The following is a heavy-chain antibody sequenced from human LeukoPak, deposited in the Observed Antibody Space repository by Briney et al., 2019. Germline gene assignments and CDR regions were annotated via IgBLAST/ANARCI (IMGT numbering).Heavy chain of an antibody. D-gene: IGHD3-22*01. Sequence: ASVTVSCKASGYTFTGYYMHWVRQAPGQGLEWMGRLNPNSGGTNYAQKFQGRVTMTRDTSISTAYIELSRLRYDDKSVYYCASHRRSDSSGYSVYWGQGTLVTVSS. J-gene: IGHJ4*02. V-gene: IGHV1-2*06. CDR1: GYTFTGYY. CDR3: ASHRRSDSSGYSVY. CDR2: LNPNSGGT.